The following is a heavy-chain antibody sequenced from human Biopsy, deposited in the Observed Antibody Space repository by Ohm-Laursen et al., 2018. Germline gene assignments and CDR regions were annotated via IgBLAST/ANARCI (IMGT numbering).Heavy chain of an antibody. CDR2: ISYDGSGE. CDR1: GFTFSTYW. CDR3: ARDGKRWDYSTYFSWHFDL. V-gene: IGHV3-30*03. Sequence: SLRLSCAASGFTFSTYWMTWVRQAPGKGLEWVAVISYDGSGEYYADSLQGRFIISRDNPKNTVDLQMNSLRAEDTAVYFCARDGKRWDYSTYFSWHFDLWGRGTLVTVSS. J-gene: IGHJ2*01. D-gene: IGHD4-11*01.